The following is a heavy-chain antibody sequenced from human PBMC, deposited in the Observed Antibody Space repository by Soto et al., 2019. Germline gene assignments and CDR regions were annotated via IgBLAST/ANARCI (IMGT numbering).Heavy chain of an antibody. CDR3: ARVGVTRGRGYYFDY. CDR2: IYYSGST. J-gene: IGHJ4*02. D-gene: IGHD1-26*01. CDR1: GGSVSSGSYY. Sequence: SETLSLTCTVSGGSVSSGSYYWSWIRQPPGKGLEWIGYIYYSGSTNYNPSLKSRVTISVDTSKNQFSQKLSSVTAADTAVYYCARVGVTRGRGYYFDYWGQGTLVTVSS. V-gene: IGHV4-61*01.